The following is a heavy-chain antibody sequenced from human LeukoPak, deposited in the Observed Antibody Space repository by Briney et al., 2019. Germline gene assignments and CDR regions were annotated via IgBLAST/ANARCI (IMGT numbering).Heavy chain of an antibody. Sequence: SETLSLTCTVSGGSISSGDYYWSRIRQPPGKGLEWIGYIYYSGSTYYNPSLKSRVTISVDTSKNQFSLKLSSVTAADTAVYYCVNGYYYEGYYFDYWGQGTLVTVSS. J-gene: IGHJ4*02. V-gene: IGHV4-30-4*08. CDR2: IYYSGST. CDR1: GGSISSGDYY. CDR3: VNGYYYEGYYFDY. D-gene: IGHD3-22*01.